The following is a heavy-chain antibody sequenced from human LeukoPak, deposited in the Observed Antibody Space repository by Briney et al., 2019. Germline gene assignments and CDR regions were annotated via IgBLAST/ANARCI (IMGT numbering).Heavy chain of an antibody. J-gene: IGHJ5*02. CDR3: ARIYSSSWFLNWFDP. CDR2: IYHSGST. D-gene: IGHD6-13*01. V-gene: IGHV4-38-2*01. CDR1: GYSISSGYF. Sequence: PSETLSLTCAVSGYSISSGYFWGWIRQPPGKGLECIGTIYHSGSTYYNPSLKSRVTISVDTSKNQFSLKLNSVTAADTAVYYCARIYSSSWFLNWFDPWGQGTLVTVCS.